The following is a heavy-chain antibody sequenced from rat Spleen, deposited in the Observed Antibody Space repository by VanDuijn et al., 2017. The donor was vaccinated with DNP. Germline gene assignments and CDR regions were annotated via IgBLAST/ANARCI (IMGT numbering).Heavy chain of an antibody. Sequence: EVQLVETGGGLVQPGRSLKLSCVASGFTFSSYWMYWIRPAQGKGMGWVSSINNDVCSTYYPDSVKGRFIRSRDNAENTVYRQMNRLRSEDTATYYCAKTGSYYWYFDCWGPGTMVTVSS. V-gene: IGHV5-58*01. CDR2: INNDVCST. J-gene: IGHJ1*01. CDR1: GFTFSSYW. CDR3: AKTGSYYWYFDC. D-gene: IGHD5-1*01.